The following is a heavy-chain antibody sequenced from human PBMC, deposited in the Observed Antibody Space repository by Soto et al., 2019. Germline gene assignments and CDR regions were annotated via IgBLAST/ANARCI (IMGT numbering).Heavy chain of an antibody. D-gene: IGHD6-13*01. CDR3: ARLTTSSGWSLFDS. CDR1: GGSVSSSFFY. J-gene: IGHJ4*02. CDR2: IYYTGTT. V-gene: IGHV4-61*01. Sequence: PSETLSLTCTVSGGSVSSSFFYWSWVRQPPGQRLKWIGYIYYTGTTNYNPSLASSVAMSVDTSKKQFTLNLRSLTAADTARYYCARLTTSSGWSLFDSWGQGMLVTVSS.